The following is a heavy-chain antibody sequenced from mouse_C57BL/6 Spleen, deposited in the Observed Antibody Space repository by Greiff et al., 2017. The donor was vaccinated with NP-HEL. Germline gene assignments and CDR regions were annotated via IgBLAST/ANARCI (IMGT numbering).Heavy chain of an antibody. D-gene: IGHD2-10*01. V-gene: IGHV5-9*01. CDR1: GFTFSSYT. CDR2: ISGGGGNT. Sequence: EVQLVESGGGLVKPGGSLKLSCAASGFTFSSYTMSWVRQTPEKRLEWVATISGGGGNTYYPDSVKGRFTISRDNAKNTLYRQMSSLRSEDTALYYWARAYYGNDAYWGQGTLVTVSA. J-gene: IGHJ3*01. CDR3: ARAYYGNDAY.